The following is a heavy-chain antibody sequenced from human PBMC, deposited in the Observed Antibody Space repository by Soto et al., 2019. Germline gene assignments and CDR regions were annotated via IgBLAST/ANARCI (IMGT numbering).Heavy chain of an antibody. Sequence: SGGSLRLSCAASGFTFSSYAMSWVRQAPGKGLEWVSAISGSGGSTYYADSVKGRFTTSRDNSKNTLYLQMNSLRAEDTAVYYCAKWGKGSGSYYRDYYYYGMDVWGQGTTVTVSS. D-gene: IGHD3-10*01. CDR1: GFTFSSYA. CDR3: AKWGKGSGSYYRDYYYYGMDV. V-gene: IGHV3-23*01. J-gene: IGHJ6*02. CDR2: ISGSGGST.